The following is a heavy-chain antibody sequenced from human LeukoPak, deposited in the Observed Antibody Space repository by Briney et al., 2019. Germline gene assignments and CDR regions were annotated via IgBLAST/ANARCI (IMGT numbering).Heavy chain of an antibody. D-gene: IGHD2-2*01. V-gene: IGHV3-7*01. J-gene: IGHJ5*02. CDR1: GFTFSSYW. Sequence: PGGSLRLSCAASGFTFSSYWMSWVRQAPGKGLEWVANIKQDGSEKYYVDSGNGRFTISRDNAKSSLYLQMNSLRAEDTAVYYCARVAYQLLSWFDPWGQGTLVTVSS. CDR2: IKQDGSEK. CDR3: ARVAYQLLSWFDP.